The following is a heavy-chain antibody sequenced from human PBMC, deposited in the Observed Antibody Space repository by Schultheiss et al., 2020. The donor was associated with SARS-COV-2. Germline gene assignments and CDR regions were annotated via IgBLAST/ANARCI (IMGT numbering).Heavy chain of an antibody. J-gene: IGHJ3*02. D-gene: IGHD2-15*01. Sequence: SETLSLTCTVSGGSISSYYWGWIRQPPGKGLEWIGSAYYAGSTYYNPSLKSRVTISVDTSKTQISLKLSSVTAADTAVYYCARGGGWDAFDIWGQGTMVTVSS. V-gene: IGHV4-39*07. CDR2: AYYAGST. CDR1: GGSISSYY. CDR3: ARGGGWDAFDI.